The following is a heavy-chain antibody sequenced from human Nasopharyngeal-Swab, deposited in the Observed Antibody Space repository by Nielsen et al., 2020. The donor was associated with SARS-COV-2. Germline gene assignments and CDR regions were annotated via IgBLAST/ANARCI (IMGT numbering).Heavy chain of an antibody. CDR3: TRDNEGDKNYDYIWGSYRPYY. V-gene: IGHV3-21*01. J-gene: IGHJ4*02. CDR1: GFTFTSYS. D-gene: IGHD3-16*02. Sequence: GGSLTLSCAASGFTFTSYSMNWVRRAPGKGLEWVATISRSSTYVYYGDSVKGRFTISRDNAQNSLYLQMNSLRAEDTAVYYCTRDNEGDKNYDYIWGSYRPYYWGQGTLVTVSS. CDR2: ISRSSTYV.